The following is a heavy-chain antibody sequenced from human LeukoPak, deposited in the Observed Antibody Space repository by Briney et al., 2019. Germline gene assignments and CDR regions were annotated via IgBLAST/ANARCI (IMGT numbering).Heavy chain of an antibody. CDR1: GFTFSSYS. CDR3: AKDIGEKDTYFDY. V-gene: IGHV3-9*01. Sequence: PGGSLRLSCAASGFTFSSYSMNWVRQAPGKGLEWVSGISWNSGSIGYADSVKGRFTISRDNAKNSLYLQMNSLRAEDTALYYCAKDIGEKDTYFDYWGQGTLVTVSS. D-gene: IGHD3-10*01. J-gene: IGHJ4*02. CDR2: ISWNSGSI.